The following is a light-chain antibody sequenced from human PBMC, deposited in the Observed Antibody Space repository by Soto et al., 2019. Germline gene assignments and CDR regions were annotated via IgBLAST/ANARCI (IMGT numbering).Light chain of an antibody. CDR1: SSDVGSYNR. V-gene: IGLV2-18*02. CDR3: SSYTSSSTVV. Sequence: QSALTQPPSVSGSPGQSVTISCTGTSSDVGSYNRVSWYQQPPGTAPKLVIYEVSNRPSGVPDRFSGSKSGNTASLTISGLQAEDEADYYCSSYTSSSTVVFGGGIKLTVL. J-gene: IGLJ2*01. CDR2: EVS.